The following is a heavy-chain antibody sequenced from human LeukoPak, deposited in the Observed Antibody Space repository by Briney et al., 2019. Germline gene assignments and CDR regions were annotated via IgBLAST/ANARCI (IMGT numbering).Heavy chain of an antibody. J-gene: IGHJ4*02. CDR2: INSGGGST. CDR3: AKGRYSGYAHFDY. V-gene: IGHV3-23*01. D-gene: IGHD5-12*01. CDR1: GFTFSSYW. Sequence: GGSLRLSCAASGFTFSSYWMSWVRQAPGKGLEWVSLINSGGGSTYYADSVKGRFTIPRDNSNNALYLQLSGLRADDTAVYHCAKGRYSGYAHFDYWGQGALVTVSS.